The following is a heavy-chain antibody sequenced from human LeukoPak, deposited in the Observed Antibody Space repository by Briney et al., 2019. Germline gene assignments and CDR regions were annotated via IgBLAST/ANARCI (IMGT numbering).Heavy chain of an antibody. D-gene: IGHD6-13*01. J-gene: IGHJ6*02. V-gene: IGHV1-69*13. Sequence: SVKVSCTASGGTFSSYAISWVRQAPGQGLEWMGGIIPIFGTANYAQKFQGRVTITADESTSTAYMELSSLRSEDTAVYYCARDSLYSSSWPHYYGMDVWGQGTTVTVSS. CDR3: ARDSLYSSSWPHYYGMDV. CDR1: GGTFSSYA. CDR2: IIPIFGTA.